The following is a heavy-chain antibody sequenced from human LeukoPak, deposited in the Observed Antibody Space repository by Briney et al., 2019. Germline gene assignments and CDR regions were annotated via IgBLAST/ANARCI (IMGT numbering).Heavy chain of an antibody. CDR2: ISDSSITI. CDR3: AREVTGGGSAYYFDY. J-gene: IGHJ4*02. V-gene: IGHV3-48*01. D-gene: IGHD1-26*01. Sequence: GGSLRLSCATSGFTFSTYRMNWVRQAPGKGLEWVSYISDSSITIYYADSVKGRFTISRDNAKNLLYLQMNSLRAEDTAVYYCAREVTGGGSAYYFDYWGQGTLVTVSS. CDR1: GFTFSTYR.